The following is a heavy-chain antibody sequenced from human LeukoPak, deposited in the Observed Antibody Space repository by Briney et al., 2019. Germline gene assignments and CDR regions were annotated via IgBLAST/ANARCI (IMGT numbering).Heavy chain of an antibody. CDR2: ISYDGSNK. V-gene: IGHV3-30*18. D-gene: IGHD3-9*01. CDR3: AKDRKDYDILTGVMDV. CDR1: GFTSSSYG. J-gene: IGHJ6*02. Sequence: GRSLRLSCAASGFTSSSYGMHWVRQAPGKGLEWVAVISYDGSNKYYADSVKGRFTISRDNSKNTLYLQMNSLRAEDTAVYYCAKDRKDYDILTGVMDVWGQGTTVTVSS.